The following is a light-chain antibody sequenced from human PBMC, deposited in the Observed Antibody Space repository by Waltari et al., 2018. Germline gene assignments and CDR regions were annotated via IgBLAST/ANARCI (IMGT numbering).Light chain of an antibody. CDR1: QDIDDE. CDR2: EAT. V-gene: IGKV5-2*01. Sequence: ETTLPHSPAFMSATPPDKVNISCRASQDIDDEMNWYQQKPGEGTIFIIQEATTLVPGIPPRFSGSGYGTDFTLTINNIQSEDVASYFCLEHDNFPTHTFGQGTKLEIK. J-gene: IGKJ2*01. CDR3: LEHDNFPTHT.